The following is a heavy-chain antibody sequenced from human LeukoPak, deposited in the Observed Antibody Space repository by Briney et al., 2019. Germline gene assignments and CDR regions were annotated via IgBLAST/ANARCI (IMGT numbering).Heavy chain of an antibody. CDR2: IIPIFGTA. J-gene: IGHJ5*02. CDR3: ARDQVAGYYDSSGYFDIDP. Sequence: SVKVSCKASGGTFSSYAISWVRQAPGQGLEWMGGIIPIFGTANYAQKLQGRVTMTTDTSTSTAYMELRSLRSDDTAVYYCARDQVAGYYDSSGYFDIDPWGQGTLVTVSS. CDR1: GGTFSSYA. D-gene: IGHD3-22*01. V-gene: IGHV1-69*05.